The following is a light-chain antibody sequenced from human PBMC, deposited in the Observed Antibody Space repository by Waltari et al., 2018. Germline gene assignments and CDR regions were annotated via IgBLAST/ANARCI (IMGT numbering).Light chain of an antibody. V-gene: IGKV3-11*01. J-gene: IGKJ4*01. Sequence: DIVLTQSPAILSLSPGERASLSCRASQSVTNYLAWYQQKPGQAPRLLIYDTSNRATGIPARFSGSGFATDFTLTISSLEPGDFAVYYCQQRRNWPLTFGGGTKVEIK. CDR2: DTS. CDR3: QQRRNWPLT. CDR1: QSVTNY.